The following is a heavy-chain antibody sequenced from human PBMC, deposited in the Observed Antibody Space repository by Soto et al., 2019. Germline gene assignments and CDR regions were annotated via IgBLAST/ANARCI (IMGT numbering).Heavy chain of an antibody. J-gene: IGHJ4*02. CDR2: ISPYTYRT. CDR1: GYIFTNFG. CDR3: ARDPNRYFDF. V-gene: IGHV1-18*01. Sequence: QVQLVQSGAEFKKPGASVKVSCKTSGYIFTNFGISWVRQAPGQGLEWMGWISPYTYRTNYVQKFRDRITMTTDTSTSTVYMELRNLRSDDTAIYYCARDPNRYFDFWGQGSLVTVSS.